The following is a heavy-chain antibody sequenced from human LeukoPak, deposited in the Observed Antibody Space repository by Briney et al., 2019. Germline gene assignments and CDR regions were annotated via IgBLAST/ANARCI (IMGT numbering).Heavy chain of an antibody. D-gene: IGHD3-22*01. CDR2: ITNSGNSK. CDR1: EFTFSSYS. CDR3: ARTRSGGYLTFDY. V-gene: IGHV3-48*01. J-gene: IGHJ4*02. Sequence: GGSLRLSCAASEFTFSSYSMNWVRQAPGKGLEWVSYITNSGNSKSYAVSVKGRFTISRDNTKSSLYLQMNGLRAEDTAVYYCARTRSGGYLTFDYWGQGILVTVSS.